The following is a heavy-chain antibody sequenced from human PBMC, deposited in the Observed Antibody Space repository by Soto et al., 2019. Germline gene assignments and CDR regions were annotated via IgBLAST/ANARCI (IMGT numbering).Heavy chain of an antibody. CDR2: MNQGGSEI. V-gene: IGHV3-7*01. J-gene: IGHJ3*02. CDR3: ARDRGYSTFDI. CDR1: GFSVSSYW. D-gene: IGHD2-2*01. Sequence: PXGCLRLSSGACGFSVSSYWTSGVRQAPGKGLEWVANMNQGGSEINYVDSVRGRFTISRDNAKNLLYLHMNRLRVEDTAVYNCARDRGYSTFDIWGQRTMVTVSS.